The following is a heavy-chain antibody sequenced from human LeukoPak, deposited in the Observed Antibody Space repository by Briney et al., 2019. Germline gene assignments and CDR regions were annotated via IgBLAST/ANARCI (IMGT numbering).Heavy chain of an antibody. Sequence: SETLSLTCAVYGGSFSGYYWSWIRQPPGKGLEWIGEIYHSGSTNYNPSLKSRLTMSIDKSKNQFSLKLSSVTAADTAVYYCAIRSYGMDVWGQGTTVTVSS. CDR3: AIRSYGMDV. J-gene: IGHJ6*02. V-gene: IGHV4-34*01. CDR1: GGSFSGYY. CDR2: IYHSGST.